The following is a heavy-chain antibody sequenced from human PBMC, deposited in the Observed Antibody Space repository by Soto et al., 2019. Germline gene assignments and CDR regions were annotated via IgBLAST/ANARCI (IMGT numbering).Heavy chain of an antibody. Sequence: QLQLQESCSGLVKPSQTLSLTCAVSGGSISSGGYSWSWIRQPPGKGLEWIGYMYHSGSTYYNPSLKSRVTISIDRSKNQFSLKLSSVTAADTAVYYCVRVPDYWGQGMLVTVSS. V-gene: IGHV4-30-2*01. CDR1: GGSISSGGYS. J-gene: IGHJ4*02. D-gene: IGHD2-2*01. CDR3: VRVPDY. CDR2: MYHSGST.